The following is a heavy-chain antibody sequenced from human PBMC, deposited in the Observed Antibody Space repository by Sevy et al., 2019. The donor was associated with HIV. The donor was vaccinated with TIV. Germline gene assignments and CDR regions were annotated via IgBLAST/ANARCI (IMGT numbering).Heavy chain of an antibody. V-gene: IGHV3-11*01. Sequence: GGSLRLSCAASGFTFSDYYMSWIRQAPGKGLEWVSYISSSGSTIYYADSVKGRFTISRDNAKNSLYLQMNSLRAEDTAVYYGARATGYCSSTSCRPSSYYYYGMDVWGQGTTVTVSS. D-gene: IGHD2-2*01. CDR3: ARATGYCSSTSCRPSSYYYYGMDV. J-gene: IGHJ6*02. CDR2: ISSSGSTI. CDR1: GFTFSDYY.